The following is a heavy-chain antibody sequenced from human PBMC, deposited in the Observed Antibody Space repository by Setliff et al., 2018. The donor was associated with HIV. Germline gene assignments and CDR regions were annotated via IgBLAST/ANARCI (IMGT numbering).Heavy chain of an antibody. CDR2: INHSGAT. Sequence: PSETLSLTCAVYGGSFSGYYWTWVRQSPGKGLEWIAEINHSGATNYNPSLMSLVTISLDTSKSLFSLKLDSVTAADTAVYYCARGGGGLWFGDSTYYYIDVWGKGTTVTVSS. D-gene: IGHD3-10*01. J-gene: IGHJ6*03. CDR3: ARGGGGLWFGDSTYYYIDV. V-gene: IGHV4-34*01. CDR1: GGSFSGYY.